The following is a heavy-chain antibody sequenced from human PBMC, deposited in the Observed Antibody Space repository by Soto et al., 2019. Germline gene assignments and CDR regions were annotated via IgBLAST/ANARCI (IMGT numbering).Heavy chain of an antibody. D-gene: IGHD3-22*01. Sequence: QLQLQESGPGLVKPSETLSLTCTVSGGSFSSSTYYWGWIRQPPGKGLEWIGSMYSGGNTYYNQSLKSRVTVSVDTSKNRFSLKLTSVTAADTAMYYCARQPYDSTGYYYGAWGQGTLVTVSS. CDR3: ARQPYDSTGYYYGA. V-gene: IGHV4-39*01. CDR1: GGSFSSSTYY. CDR2: MYSGGNT. J-gene: IGHJ5*02.